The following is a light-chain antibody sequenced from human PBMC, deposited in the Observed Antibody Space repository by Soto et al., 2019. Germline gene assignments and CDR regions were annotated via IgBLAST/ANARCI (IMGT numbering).Light chain of an antibody. J-gene: IGKJ1*01. Sequence: EIVMTQSPATLSVSPGERATLSCRASQSVSSNLAWYQQKPGQAPRLLIYCASTRATGIPARFSGSGSGTEFTLSISSLQSEDFAVYYCQHHNNWPQTFGQGTKVEIK. CDR3: QHHNNWPQT. CDR1: QSVSSN. V-gene: IGKV3-15*01. CDR2: CAS.